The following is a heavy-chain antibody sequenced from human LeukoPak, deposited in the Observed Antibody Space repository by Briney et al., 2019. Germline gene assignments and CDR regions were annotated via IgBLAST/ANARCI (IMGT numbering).Heavy chain of an antibody. D-gene: IGHD2-15*01. CDR3: VNGAATGLIDY. CDR1: GFTVSTNY. Sequence: PGGSLRLSCAASGFTVSTNYMNWVRQAPGKGLEWVSIIYSDGSTYYADSVKGRFTISRDNSKNTAFLQMSSLRAEDTAVYYCVNGAATGLIDYWGQGTLVTVSS. V-gene: IGHV3-66*01. J-gene: IGHJ4*02. CDR2: IYSDGST.